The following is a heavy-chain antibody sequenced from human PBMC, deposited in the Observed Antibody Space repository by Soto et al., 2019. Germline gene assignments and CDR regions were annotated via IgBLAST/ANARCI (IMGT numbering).Heavy chain of an antibody. CDR2: IYPGDSDT. CDR1: EYHFTSYW. CDR3: ARSYFGDYQYYFDY. D-gene: IGHD4-17*01. J-gene: IGHJ4*01. Sequence: EVQLVQSGAEVKKPGESLQISCKGSEYHFTSYWIAWVRQMPGKGLEWMGSIYPGDSDTRYSPSFQGQVTISADKSISTSYLQWNSLRASDTAMYFCARSYFGDYQYYFDYWGHGTLVTVSS. V-gene: IGHV5-51*01.